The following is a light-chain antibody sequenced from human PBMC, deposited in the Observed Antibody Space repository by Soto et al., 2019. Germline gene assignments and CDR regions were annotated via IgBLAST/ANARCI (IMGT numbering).Light chain of an antibody. CDR3: QQYGSSPWLT. V-gene: IGKV3-20*01. CDR1: QSVSSSY. Sequence: EIVLTQSPGTLSLSPGERATLSCRASQSVSSSYLAWHQQKPGQAPRLLIYGASSRATGIPDRFSGSGSGTDFTLTISRLEPEDFAVYYCQQYGSSPWLTFGQGTRLEIK. J-gene: IGKJ5*01. CDR2: GAS.